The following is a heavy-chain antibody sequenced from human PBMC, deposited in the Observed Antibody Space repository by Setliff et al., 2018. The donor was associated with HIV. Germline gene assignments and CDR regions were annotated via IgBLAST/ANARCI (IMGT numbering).Heavy chain of an antibody. D-gene: IGHD7-27*01. CDR3: ARDSNADRHTWYFDL. CDR1: GVTFSSYS. CDR2: INQDGSEK. V-gene: IGHV3-7*01. Sequence: GGSLRLSCAASGVTFSSYSMNWVRQAPGKGLEWVANINQDGSEKKYVAAVKSRFTISRDNAKNSLYLQMNSLRAEDTAVYYCARDSNADRHTWYFDLWGRGTLVTVSS. J-gene: IGHJ2*01.